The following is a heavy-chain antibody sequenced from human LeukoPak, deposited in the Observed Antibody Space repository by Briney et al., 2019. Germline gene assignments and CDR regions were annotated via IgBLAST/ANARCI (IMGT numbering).Heavy chain of an antibody. J-gene: IGHJ4*02. V-gene: IGHV3-7*01. Sequence: GGSLRLSCAASGLPFSSFWMNWVRQTPGRGLEWLANIRPDGSEQYYVDSVGGRFTISRDNAKNSVYPDMNNLRVDDTGVYYCSGRDSSRSPWAYWGQGTLVSVSS. D-gene: IGHD2-2*01. CDR3: SGRDSSRSPWAY. CDR2: IRPDGSEQ. CDR1: GLPFSSFW.